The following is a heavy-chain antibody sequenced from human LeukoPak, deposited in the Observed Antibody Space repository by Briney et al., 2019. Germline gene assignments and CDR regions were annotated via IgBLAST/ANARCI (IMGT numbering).Heavy chain of an antibody. D-gene: IGHD6-19*01. CDR2: IIPILGIA. V-gene: IGHV1-69*04. CDR3: ARVAVTGMDV. CDR1: GGTFSSYA. J-gene: IGHJ6*02. Sequence: SVKVSCKASGGTFSSYAISWVRQAPGQGLEWMGRIIPILGIANYAQKFQGRVTITADKSTSTAYMELRSLRSDDTAVYYCARVAVTGMDVWGQGTTVTVSS.